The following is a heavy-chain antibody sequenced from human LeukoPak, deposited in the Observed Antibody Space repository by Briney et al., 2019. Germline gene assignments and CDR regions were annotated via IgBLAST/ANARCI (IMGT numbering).Heavy chain of an antibody. CDR2: ISGSGAST. CDR1: GFTLSTNA. Sequence: NPGGSLRLSCLTSGFTLSTNAMSWVRQAPGKGLEWISGISGSGASTYYADSVKGRFTISRDDSRNTLYLQMNSLRGDDTAVYYCARDPCHGALDYWGQGALVTVSS. J-gene: IGHJ4*02. D-gene: IGHD2-2*01. V-gene: IGHV3-23*01. CDR3: ARDPCHGALDY.